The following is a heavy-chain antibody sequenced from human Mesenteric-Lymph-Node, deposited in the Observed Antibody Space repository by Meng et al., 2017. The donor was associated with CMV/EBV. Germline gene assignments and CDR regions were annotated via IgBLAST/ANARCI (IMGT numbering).Heavy chain of an antibody. CDR3: ANTLPYSSGWYYFDS. D-gene: IGHD6-19*01. CDR2: INGHGGSI. Sequence: GGSLRLSCAASGFTFSSYAMHWVRQAPGKGLEWVSRINGHGGSISYADSVKGRFTVSRDNAKNTLYLQMNRLRAEDTAVYFCANTLPYSSGWYYFDSWGQGTLVTVSS. V-gene: IGHV3-74*01. CDR1: GFTFSSYA. J-gene: IGHJ4*02.